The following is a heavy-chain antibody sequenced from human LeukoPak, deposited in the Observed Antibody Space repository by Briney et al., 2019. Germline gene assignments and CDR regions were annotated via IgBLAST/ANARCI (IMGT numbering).Heavy chain of an antibody. V-gene: IGHV1-18*01. D-gene: IGHD6-13*01. CDR1: GYTFTSYG. J-gene: IGHJ3*02. CDR3: ASPSRIAAAGNPDAFDI. Sequence: ASVKVSCKASGYTFTSYGISWVRQAPGQGLEWMGWISAYNGNTNYAQKLQGRVTMTTDTSTSTAYMELRSLRSDDTAVYYCASPSRIAAAGNPDAFDIWGQGTMVTVSS. CDR2: ISAYNGNT.